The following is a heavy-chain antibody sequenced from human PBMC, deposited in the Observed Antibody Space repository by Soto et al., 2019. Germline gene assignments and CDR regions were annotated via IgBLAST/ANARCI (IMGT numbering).Heavy chain of an antibody. D-gene: IGHD2-15*01. CDR1: GGTFSSYA. V-gene: IGHV1-69*06. CDR3: AKSVVGWYYYYGMDV. CDR2: IIPIFGTA. J-gene: IGHJ6*02. Sequence: SVKVSCKXSGGTFSSYAISWVRQAPGQGLEWMGGIIPIFGTANYAQKFQGRGTITADKSTSTAYMELSSLRSEDTAVYYCAKSVVGWYYYYGMDVWGQGTTVTVSS.